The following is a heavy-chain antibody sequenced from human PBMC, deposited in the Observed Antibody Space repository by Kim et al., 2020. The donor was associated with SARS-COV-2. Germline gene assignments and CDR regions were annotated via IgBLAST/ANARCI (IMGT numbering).Heavy chain of an antibody. CDR1: GYSFTSYW. CDR3: ATKQGRHYGSGSYSNDAFYI. Sequence: GESLKISCKGSGYSFTSYWIGWVRQMPGKGLEWMGIIYPGDSDTRYSPSFQGQVTISADKSISTAYLQWSSLKASDTAMYYCATKQGRHYGSGSYSNDAFYIWGQGTMVTVSS. V-gene: IGHV5-51*01. D-gene: IGHD3-10*01. J-gene: IGHJ3*02. CDR2: IYPGDSDT.